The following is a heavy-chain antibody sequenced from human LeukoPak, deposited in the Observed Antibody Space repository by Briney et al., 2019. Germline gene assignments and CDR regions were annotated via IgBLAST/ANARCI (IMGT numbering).Heavy chain of an antibody. D-gene: IGHD4-23*01. J-gene: IGHJ4*02. CDR2: IYYSGRTNY. V-gene: IGHV4-59*08. CDR3: ARRDYGGTGYFDY. Sequence: PSETLSLTCTVSGGSISSYYWSWIRQPPGKGLEWIGYIYYSGRTNYNYNPSLKSRVTISVDTSKSQFSLKLSSVTAADTAVYYCARRDYGGTGYFDYWGQGTLVTVSS. CDR1: GGSISSYY.